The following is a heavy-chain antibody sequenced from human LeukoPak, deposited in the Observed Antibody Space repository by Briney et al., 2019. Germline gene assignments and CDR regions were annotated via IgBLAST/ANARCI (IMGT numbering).Heavy chain of an antibody. J-gene: IGHJ4*02. CDR2: IYSGGST. CDR3: ASNPTTTDY. D-gene: IGHD1-26*01. Sequence: GGSLRLSCAASGFTVSSNYMSWVRQAPGKGLEWVSIIYSGGSTFYADSVKGRFTISRDNAKNSLYLQMNSLRAEDTALYYCASNPTTTDYWGQGTLVTVSS. CDR1: GFTVSSNY. V-gene: IGHV3-53*01.